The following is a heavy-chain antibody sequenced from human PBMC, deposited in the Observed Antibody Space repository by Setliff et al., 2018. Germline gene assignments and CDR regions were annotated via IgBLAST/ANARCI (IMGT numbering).Heavy chain of an antibody. V-gene: IGHV1-18*01. J-gene: IGHJ4*02. Sequence: ASVKVSCKASGFVFTNYAITWVRQAPGQGLEWMVWISLIYGYTSYAQKFQDRVTITADTSTGTAYLELRSLTSDDTAVYYCVRGSVPRGVVAMPFDYWGQGTPVTVSS. CDR1: GFVFTNYA. CDR3: VRGSVPRGVVAMPFDY. CDR2: ISLIYGYT. D-gene: IGHD2-2*01.